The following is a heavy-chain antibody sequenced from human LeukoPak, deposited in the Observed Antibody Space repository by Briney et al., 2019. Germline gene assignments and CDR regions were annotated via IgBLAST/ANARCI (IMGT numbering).Heavy chain of an antibody. Sequence: SETLSLTCTVSGYSISSGYYWGWIRQPPGKGLEWIGSIYHSGSTYYNPSLKSRVTISVDTSKNQFSLKLSSVTAADTAVYYCARRRAYYYDSSGRFDYWGQGTLVTVSS. CDR3: ARRRAYYYDSSGRFDY. D-gene: IGHD3-22*01. V-gene: IGHV4-38-2*02. CDR1: GYSISSGYY. CDR2: IYHSGST. J-gene: IGHJ4*02.